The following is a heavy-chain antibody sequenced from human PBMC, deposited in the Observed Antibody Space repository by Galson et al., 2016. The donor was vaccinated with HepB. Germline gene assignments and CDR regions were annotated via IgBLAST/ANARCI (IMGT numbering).Heavy chain of an antibody. Sequence: SLRLSCAGSGFSISDHYMSWIRQAPGKGLEWIAYISSSSSFTNFADSVKGRFIISRDNAKNSLFLQMNSLRVEDTALYYCARDPGFDRDTPPDPWGQGTLVIVSS. CDR1: GFSISDHY. D-gene: IGHD3-22*01. J-gene: IGHJ5*02. V-gene: IGHV3-11*06. CDR3: ARDPGFDRDTPPDP. CDR2: ISSSSSFT.